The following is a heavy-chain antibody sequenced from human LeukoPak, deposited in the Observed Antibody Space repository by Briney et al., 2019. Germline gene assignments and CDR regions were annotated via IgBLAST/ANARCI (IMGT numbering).Heavy chain of an antibody. CDR2: IYYSGST. CDR1: GGSISSGGYY. V-gene: IGHV4-31*03. J-gene: IGHJ4*02. CDR3: ARGFLWFGDRGWYFDY. D-gene: IGHD3-10*01. Sequence: SETLSLTCTVSGGSISSGGYYWSWIRQHPGKGLEWIGYIYYSGSTYYNPSLKSRVTISVDTSKNQFSLKLSSVTAADTAVYYCARGFLWFGDRGWYFDYRGQGTLVTVSS.